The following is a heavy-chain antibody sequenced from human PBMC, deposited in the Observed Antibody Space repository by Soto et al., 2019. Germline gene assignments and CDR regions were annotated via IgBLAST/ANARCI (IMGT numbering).Heavy chain of an antibody. J-gene: IGHJ5*02. V-gene: IGHV4-39*02. CDR1: GGSISSSSYY. Sequence: SETLSLTCTVSGGSISSSSYYWGWIRQPPGKGLEWIGSIYYSGSTYYNPSLKSRVTISVDTSKNHCSLKLSSVTAADTAVYYCARAEGYYDSSGYSGLDPWGQGTLVTVSS. CDR3: ARAEGYYDSSGYSGLDP. CDR2: IYYSGST. D-gene: IGHD3-22*01.